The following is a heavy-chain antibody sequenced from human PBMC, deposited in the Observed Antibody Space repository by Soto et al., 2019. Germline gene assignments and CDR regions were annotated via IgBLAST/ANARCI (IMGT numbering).Heavy chain of an antibody. V-gene: IGHV3-33*01. Sequence: GGSLRLSCAVPGGIFHGYGMHWVRQAPGKGLEWVAIIRFDGSNEEYADSVKGRFTISRDNSKNTLYLQMNTLGAEDTAVYYCARDGIGGTVFRGYLDDWGRRTVVTVSS. CDR3: ARDGIGGTVFRGYLDD. J-gene: IGHJ4*02. CDR2: IRFDGSNE. D-gene: IGHD1-7*01. CDR1: GGIFHGYG.